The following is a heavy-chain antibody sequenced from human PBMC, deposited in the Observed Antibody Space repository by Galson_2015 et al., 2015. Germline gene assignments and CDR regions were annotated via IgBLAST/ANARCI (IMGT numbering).Heavy chain of an antibody. J-gene: IGHJ4*03. CDR1: GFTFSSYG. CDR3: ATEPMIAFGVPGHD. CDR2: ISYDGSNK. Sequence: SLRLSCAASGFTFSSYGMHWVLQAPGKGLEWVAVISYDGSNKYYADSVKGRFTISRDNSKNTLFLQMNSLRAEDTAVYYCATEPMIAFGVPGHDSGPGTLVTVSS. D-gene: IGHD3-16*01. V-gene: IGHV3-30*03.